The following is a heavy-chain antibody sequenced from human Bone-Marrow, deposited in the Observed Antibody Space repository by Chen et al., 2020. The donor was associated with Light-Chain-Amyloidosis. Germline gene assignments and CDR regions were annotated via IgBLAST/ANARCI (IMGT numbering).Heavy chain of an antibody. V-gene: IGHV3-21*01. Sequence: EVQLVESGGGLVKPGGSLRLSCAASGFTFSNYDMNWVRQAPGKGLEWISAVTNSSSNIYYADSVRGRFTISRDNAKNSLYLQMNSLRAEDTAMYYCASSAPDPSSWGQGTLVTVSS. CDR2: VTNSSSNI. CDR3: ASSAPDPSS. CDR1: GFTFSNYD. J-gene: IGHJ5*02.